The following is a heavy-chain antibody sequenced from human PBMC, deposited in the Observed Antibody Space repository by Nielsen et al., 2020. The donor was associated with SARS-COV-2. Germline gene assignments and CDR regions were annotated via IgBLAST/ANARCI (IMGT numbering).Heavy chain of an antibody. CDR1: GGTFSSYA. D-gene: IGHD2-21*02. V-gene: IGHV1-69*13. J-gene: IGHJ3*02. CDR3: ATQPYCGGDCYGAFDI. Sequence: SVKVSCKASGGTFSSYAISWVRQAPGQGLEWMGGIIPIFGTANYAQKFQGRVTITADESTSTAYMELSSLRSEDTAVYYCATQPYCGGDCYGAFDIWAKGQWSPSPQ. CDR2: IIPIFGTA.